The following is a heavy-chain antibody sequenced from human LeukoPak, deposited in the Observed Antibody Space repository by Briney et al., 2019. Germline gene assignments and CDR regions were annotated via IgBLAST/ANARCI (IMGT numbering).Heavy chain of an antibody. CDR2: ISGSGGST. V-gene: IGHV3-23*01. CDR3: ARDLLGYYYDSSGYYYFDY. Sequence: GSLRLSCAASGFTFSSYAMSWVRQAPGKGLEWVSAISGSGGSTYYADSVKGRFTISRDNAKNSLYLQMNSLRDEDTAVYYCARDLLGYYYDSSGYYYFDYWGQGTLVTVSS. CDR1: GFTFSSYA. D-gene: IGHD3-22*01. J-gene: IGHJ4*02.